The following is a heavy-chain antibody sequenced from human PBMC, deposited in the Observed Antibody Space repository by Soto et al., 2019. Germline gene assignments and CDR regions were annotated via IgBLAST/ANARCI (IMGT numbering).Heavy chain of an antibody. CDR3: ARDVGYSSGWYYFDY. CDR2: IIPILGIA. CDR1: GGTFSSYT. Sequence: QVQLVQSGAEVKKPGSSVKVSCKASGGTFSSYTISWVRQAPGQGLELMGRIIPILGIANYAQKFQGRVTITADKSTSTAYMELSSLRSEDTAVYYCARDVGYSSGWYYFDYWGQGTLVTVSS. D-gene: IGHD6-19*01. V-gene: IGHV1-69*08. J-gene: IGHJ4*02.